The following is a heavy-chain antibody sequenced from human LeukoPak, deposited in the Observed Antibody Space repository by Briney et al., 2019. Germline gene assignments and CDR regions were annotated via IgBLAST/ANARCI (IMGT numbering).Heavy chain of an antibody. D-gene: IGHD5-24*01. CDR2: INHSGST. Sequence: SETLSLTCAVYGGSLSGYIWSWIRQPPGKGVEWIGEINHSGSTDYNPSLKSRVTMSVDTSRNQFSLKLNSVTAADAAVYYCVRADGRNGYRGLFDYWGQGTLVTVSA. V-gene: IGHV4-34*01. J-gene: IGHJ4*02. CDR1: GGSLSGYI. CDR3: VRADGRNGYRGLFDY.